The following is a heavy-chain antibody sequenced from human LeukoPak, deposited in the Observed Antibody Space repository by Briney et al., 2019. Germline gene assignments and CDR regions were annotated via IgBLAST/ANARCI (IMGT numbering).Heavy chain of an antibody. J-gene: IGHJ5*02. CDR3: ARVNWYDHLRHNWFDP. V-gene: IGHV4-34*01. Sequence: SETLSLTCAVYVGSFSGYYWTWLRQPPGKGLEWIGEIDQSGSTNYNPSLKSRVTLSVDTSKNQFSLKVNSVTAADTALYYCARVNWYDHLRHNWFDPWGQGTLVTVSS. CDR2: IDQSGST. CDR1: VGSFSGYY. D-gene: IGHD1-1*01.